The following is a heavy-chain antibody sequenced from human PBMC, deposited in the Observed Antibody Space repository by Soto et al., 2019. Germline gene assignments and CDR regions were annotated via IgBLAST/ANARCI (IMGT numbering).Heavy chain of an antibody. V-gene: IGHV3-33*01. J-gene: IGHJ6*02. CDR2: IWYDGSNK. CDR3: ARDSLYDILTGYPSPDPQLSGMDV. Sequence: PGGSLRLSCAASGFTFSSYGMHWVRQAPGKGLEWVAVIWYDGSNKYYADSVKGRFTISRDNSKNTLYLQMNSLRAEDTAVYYCARDSLYDILTGYPSPDPQLSGMDVWAQRTTLTVSS. D-gene: IGHD3-9*01. CDR1: GFTFSSYG.